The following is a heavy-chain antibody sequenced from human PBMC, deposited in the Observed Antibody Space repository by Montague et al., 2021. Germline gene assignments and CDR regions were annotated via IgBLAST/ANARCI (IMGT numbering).Heavy chain of an antibody. Sequence: LRLSCAASGFTFEDYAMHWVRQAPGKGLEWVSGISWNSGSIGYADSVKGRFTISRDNAKNSLYLQMNSLRAEDKALYYCARVRERRYYYYGMDVWGQGTAVTVSS. D-gene: IGHD1-1*01. J-gene: IGHJ6*02. V-gene: IGHV3-9*01. CDR1: GFTFEDYA. CDR3: ARVRERRYYYYGMDV. CDR2: ISWNSGSI.